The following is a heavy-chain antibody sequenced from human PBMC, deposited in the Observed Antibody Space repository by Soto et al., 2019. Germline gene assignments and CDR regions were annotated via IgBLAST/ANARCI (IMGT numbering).Heavy chain of an antibody. J-gene: IGHJ3*02. V-gene: IGHV4-59*01. Sequence: SETLSLTXTVSGGSISSYYWSWIRQPPGKGLEWIGYIYYSGSTNYNPSLKSRVTISVDTSKNQFSLKLSSVTAADTAVYYCAREGGSSWFDAFDIWGQGTMVTVSS. CDR2: IYYSGST. D-gene: IGHD6-13*01. CDR3: AREGGSSWFDAFDI. CDR1: GGSISSYY.